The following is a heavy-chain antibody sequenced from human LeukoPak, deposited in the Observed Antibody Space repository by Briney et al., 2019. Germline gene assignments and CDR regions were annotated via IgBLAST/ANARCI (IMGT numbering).Heavy chain of an antibody. CDR2: IYSGGST. D-gene: IGHD3-10*01. CDR1: GFTVSSNY. V-gene: IGHV3-53*01. Sequence: GGSLRLSSAASGFTVSSNYMSWVRQAPGKGLEWVSVIYSGGSTYYADSVKGRFTISRDNSKNTLYLQMNSLRAEDTAVYYCARDRGVAAHSYDAFDIWGQGTMVTVSS. J-gene: IGHJ3*02. CDR3: ARDRGVAAHSYDAFDI.